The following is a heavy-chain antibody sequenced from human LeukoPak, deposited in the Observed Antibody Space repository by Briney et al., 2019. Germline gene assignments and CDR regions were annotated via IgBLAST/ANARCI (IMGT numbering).Heavy chain of an antibody. Sequence: SETLSLTCAVYGGSFSGYYWSWIRQPPGKGLEWIGEINHSGSTNYNPSLKSRVTISVDTSKNQFSLKLSSVTAADTAVYYCARGRGSGWSYCYYGMDVWGQGTTVTVPS. CDR2: INHSGST. V-gene: IGHV4-34*01. D-gene: IGHD6-19*01. CDR1: GGSFSGYY. J-gene: IGHJ6*02. CDR3: ARGRGSGWSYCYYGMDV.